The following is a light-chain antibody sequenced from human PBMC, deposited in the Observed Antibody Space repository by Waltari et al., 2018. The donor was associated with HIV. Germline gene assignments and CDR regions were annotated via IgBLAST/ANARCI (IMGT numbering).Light chain of an antibody. CDR3: QVWDSTTDHVI. J-gene: IGLJ2*01. V-gene: IGLV3-21*04. CDR1: NIGSKN. Sequence: SYVVSQPPSESVAPGQTAVITCGGNNIGSKNVQWYQPKPGQAPVLVSYYDFDRPSGIPERLSGSSSGNTATLTIRRVEAGDEADYYCQVWDSTTDHVIFGGGTKLTVL. CDR2: YDF.